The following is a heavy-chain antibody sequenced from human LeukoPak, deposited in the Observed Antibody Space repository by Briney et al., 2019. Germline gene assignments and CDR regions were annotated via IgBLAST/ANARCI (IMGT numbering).Heavy chain of an antibody. CDR1: GGSFSGYY. Sequence: PSETLSLTCAVYGGSFSGYYWSWIRQPPGKGLEWIGEINHSGSTNYNPSLKSRVTISVDKSKNQFSLKLSSVTAADTAVYYCARVRAVTASDYYYYGMDVWGQGTTVTVSS. CDR3: ARVRAVTASDYYYYGMDV. D-gene: IGHD2-21*02. V-gene: IGHV4-34*01. CDR2: INHSGST. J-gene: IGHJ6*02.